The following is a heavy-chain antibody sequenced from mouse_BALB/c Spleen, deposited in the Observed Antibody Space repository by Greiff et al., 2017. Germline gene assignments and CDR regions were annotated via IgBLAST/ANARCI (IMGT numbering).Heavy chain of an antibody. V-gene: IGHV1-9*01. D-gene: IGHD2-13*01. CDR1: GYTFSSYW. J-gene: IGHJ1*01. CDR3: ARFPLDGDYWYFDV. CDR2: ILPGSGST. Sequence: VQLLESGAELMKPGASVKISCKATGYTFSSYWIEWVKQRPGHGLEWIGEILPGSGSTNYNEKFKGKATFTADTSSNTAYMQLSSLTSEDSAVYYCARFPLDGDYWYFDVWGAGTTVTVSS.